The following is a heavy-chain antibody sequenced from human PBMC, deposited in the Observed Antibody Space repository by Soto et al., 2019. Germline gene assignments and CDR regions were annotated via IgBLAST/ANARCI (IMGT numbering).Heavy chain of an antibody. J-gene: IGHJ6*03. CDR1: GFTFTSSA. CDR2: IVVGSGNT. CDR3: AAAGRYCSSISCADYSYYSMDV. V-gene: IGHV1-58*02. Sequence: GASVKVSCKASGFTFTSSAMQWVRQARGQRLEWIGWIVVGSGNTNYAQKFQERVTITRDMSTSTAYMELSSLRSEDTAVYYCAAAGRYCSSISCADYSYYSMDVWGKGTTVTVSS. D-gene: IGHD2-2*01.